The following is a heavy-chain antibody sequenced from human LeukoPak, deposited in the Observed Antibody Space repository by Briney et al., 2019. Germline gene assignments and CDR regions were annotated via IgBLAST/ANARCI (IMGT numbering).Heavy chain of an antibody. CDR2: IYWDDDK. J-gene: IGHJ4*02. CDR3: ARTPAIAVVRGPDPIGYFDY. Sequence: SGPTLVNPTQTLTLTCSFSGFSLSTSGVGVGWIRQPPGKALEWLALIYWDDDKRCGPPLKSRLTITRDTSRIHVVLTMTNMDPVDTATYYCARTPAIAVVRGPDPIGYFDYWGQGTLVTVSS. V-gene: IGHV2-5*05. CDR1: GFSLSTSGVG. D-gene: IGHD3-10*01.